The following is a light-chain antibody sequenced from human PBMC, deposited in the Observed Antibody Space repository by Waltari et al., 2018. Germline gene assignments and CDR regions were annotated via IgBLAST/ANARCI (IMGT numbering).Light chain of an antibody. CDR2: AAS. Sequence: DIQMTQSPSSLSASVGDRVTISCRTSERISDFLNWYQHRPGEAPRLLIFAASGLQSGVPSRFSGSGSGTDFTLTISSLQPEDFAIYYCQQSYNSPFTFGQGTKLEIK. CDR1: ERISDF. J-gene: IGKJ2*01. CDR3: QQSYNSPFT. V-gene: IGKV1-39*01.